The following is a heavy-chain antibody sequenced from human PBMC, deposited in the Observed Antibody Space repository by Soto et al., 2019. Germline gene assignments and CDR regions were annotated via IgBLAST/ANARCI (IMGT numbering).Heavy chain of an antibody. CDR1: GFTVSSNY. CDR2: IYSGGSA. V-gene: IGHV3-66*01. J-gene: IGHJ6*02. CDR3: ARDRFPYGMDV. Sequence: PGGSLRLSCAASGFTVSSNYMSWVRQAPGKGLEWVSVIYSGGSASYADSVKGRFTISRDNSKNTLYLQMNSLRADDTAMYYCARDRFPYGMDVWGQGTTVTVSS.